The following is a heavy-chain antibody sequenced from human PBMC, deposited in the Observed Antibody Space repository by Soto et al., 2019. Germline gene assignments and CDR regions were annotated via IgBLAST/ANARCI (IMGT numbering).Heavy chain of an antibody. J-gene: IGHJ6*02. V-gene: IGHV3-23*01. D-gene: IGHD3-22*01. CDR3: ARGYFYDSGGTYNGMDV. CDR1: GFTFSSYA. CDR2: ISGSGTNT. Sequence: VQLLGSGGGLVQPGGSLRLSCAASGFTFSSYAMSWVRQAPGKGLEWVSSISGSGTNTYYGDSVKGRFTISRDNSKNTVYLQMNSLRVEDTAVYYCARGYFYDSGGTYNGMDVWGRGTTVTVSS.